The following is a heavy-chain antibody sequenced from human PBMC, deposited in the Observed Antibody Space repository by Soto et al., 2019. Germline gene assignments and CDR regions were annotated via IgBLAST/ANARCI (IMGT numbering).Heavy chain of an antibody. D-gene: IGHD2-21*01. CDR2: FYYTGGT. Sequence: QVQLQESGPGLVKSSETLSLTCTVSGGSVSSEHHYWNWIRQPPGKGLEWIGYFYYTGGTNYNPSLESRLTMSVDMSKNHFSLKLRSVTAADTAVYYCAGGTDGKKVAYWGQGTLVTVSS. V-gene: IGHV4-61*03. J-gene: IGHJ4*02. CDR3: AGGTDGKKVAY. CDR1: GGSVSSEHHY.